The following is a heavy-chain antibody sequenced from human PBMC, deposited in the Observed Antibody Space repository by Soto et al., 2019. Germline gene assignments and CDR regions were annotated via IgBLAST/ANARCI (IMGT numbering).Heavy chain of an antibody. Sequence: SETLSLTCTVSGGSIGSGGYYWSWIRQHPGKGLEWIGYIYYSGSTYYNPSLKSRVTISVDTSKNQFSLKLSSVTAADTAVYYCARGHGYNYVAADYWGQGTLVTVSS. J-gene: IGHJ4*02. CDR2: IYYSGST. CDR1: GGSIGSGGYY. V-gene: IGHV4-31*03. CDR3: ARGHGYNYVAADY. D-gene: IGHD5-12*01.